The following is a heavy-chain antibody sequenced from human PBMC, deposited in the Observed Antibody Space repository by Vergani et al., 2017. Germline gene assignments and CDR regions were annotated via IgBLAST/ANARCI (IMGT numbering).Heavy chain of an antibody. CDR2: INHSGST. D-gene: IGHD3-10*01. CDR3: ARVYSTYYYGSGSYYPYYYYYGMDV. J-gene: IGHJ6*02. CDR1: GGSFSGYY. Sequence: QVQLQQWGAGLLKPSETLSLTCAVYGGSFSGYYWSWIRQPPGKGLEWIGEINHSGSTNYNPSPKSRVTISVDTSKNQFSLKLSSVTAADTAVYYCARVYSTYYYGSGSYYPYYYYYGMDVWGQGTTVTVSS. V-gene: IGHV4-34*01.